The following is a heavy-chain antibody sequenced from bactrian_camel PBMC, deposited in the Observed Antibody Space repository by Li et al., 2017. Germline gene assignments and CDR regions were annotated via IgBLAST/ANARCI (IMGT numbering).Heavy chain of an antibody. D-gene: IGHD5*01. CDR1: RYFAC. J-gene: IGHJ4*01. V-gene: IGHV3S54*01. CDR2: IDAAGGGT. Sequence: QLVESGGGSVQAGGSVRLSCVASRYFACMGWFRQAPGKQREGLAAIDAAGGGTYYADSVRGRFTISQDNAKNTVDLQMSNLQPEDTATYSCAAGRGGRWSSCPVAYAWMFSGQGTQVTVS.